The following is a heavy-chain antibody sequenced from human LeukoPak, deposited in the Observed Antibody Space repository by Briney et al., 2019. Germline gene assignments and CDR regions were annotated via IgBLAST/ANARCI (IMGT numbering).Heavy chain of an antibody. CDR1: GYTFTSYD. Sequence: ASVKVSCKASGYTFTSYDINWVRQATGRGLEWMGWMNPNSGNTGYAQKFQGRVTITRNTSISTAYMELSSLRSEDTAVYYCAREAADGWFDPWGQGTLVTVSS. D-gene: IGHD6-25*01. CDR2: MNPNSGNT. J-gene: IGHJ5*02. CDR3: AREAADGWFDP. V-gene: IGHV1-8*03.